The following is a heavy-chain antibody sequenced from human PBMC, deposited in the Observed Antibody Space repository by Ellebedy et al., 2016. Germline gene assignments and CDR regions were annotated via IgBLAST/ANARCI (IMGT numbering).Heavy chain of an antibody. D-gene: IGHD2-15*01. CDR1: GYSFTSYW. CDR2: IDPSDSYT. V-gene: IGHV5-10-1*01. CDR3: ARQPGAVVAATPYDY. J-gene: IGHJ4*02. Sequence: GGSLRLXCKGSGYSFTSYWISWVRQMPGKGLEWMGRIDPSDSYTNYSPSFQGHVTISADKSISTAYLQWSSLKASDTAMYYCARQPGAVVAATPYDYWGQGTLVTVSS.